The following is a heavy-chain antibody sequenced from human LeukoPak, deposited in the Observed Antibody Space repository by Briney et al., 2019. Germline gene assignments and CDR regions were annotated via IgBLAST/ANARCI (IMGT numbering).Heavy chain of an antibody. CDR2: IKQDGSEK. J-gene: IGHJ4*02. CDR3: ARGGYSSSWFPRTDDY. CDR1: GFTFSSYW. Sequence: GGSLRLSCAASGFTFSSYWMSWVRQAPGKGLEWVANIKQDGSEKYYVDSVKGRFTISRDNAKNSLYLQMNSLRAEDTAVYYCARGGYSSSWFPRTDDYWGQGTLVTVSS. V-gene: IGHV3-7*01. D-gene: IGHD6-13*01.